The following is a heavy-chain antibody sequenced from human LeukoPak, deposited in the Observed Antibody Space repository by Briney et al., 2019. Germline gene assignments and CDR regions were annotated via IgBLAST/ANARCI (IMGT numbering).Heavy chain of an antibody. Sequence: PGGSLRLSCAASGXTFSSYAMHWVRQAPGKGLEWVGVISYDGSNKYYADSVKGRFTISRDNSKNTLYLQMNSLRAEDTAVYYCARDWYYYDSSGYYFPFDYWGQGTLVTVSS. CDR1: GXTFSSYA. CDR3: ARDWYYYDSSGYYFPFDY. CDR2: ISYDGSNK. J-gene: IGHJ4*02. V-gene: IGHV3-30-3*01. D-gene: IGHD3-22*01.